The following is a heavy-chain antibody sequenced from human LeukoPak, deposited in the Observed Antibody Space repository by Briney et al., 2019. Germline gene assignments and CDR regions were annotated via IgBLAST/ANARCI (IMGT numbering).Heavy chain of an antibody. CDR1: GGSISTYS. CDR3: ARWDDSDWGFGS. D-gene: IGHD6-19*01. J-gene: IGHJ4*02. Sequence: SETLSLTCIVSGGSISTYSWNWIRQSPGKGLEWGGFFAHSGATSYNPSLKSRVTISVDTSKNQLSLRLTSVTAADTAVYYCARWDDSDWGFGSWGPGTLVTVSS. CDR2: FAHSGAT. V-gene: IGHV4-59*08.